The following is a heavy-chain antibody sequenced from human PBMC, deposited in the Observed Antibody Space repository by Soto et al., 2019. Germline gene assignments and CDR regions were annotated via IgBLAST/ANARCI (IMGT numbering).Heavy chain of an antibody. J-gene: IGHJ5*02. V-gene: IGHV4-34*01. CDR2: INHSGST. Sequence: QWGAGLLKPSETLSLTCAVYGGSFSGYYWSWIRQPPGKGLEWIGEINHSGSTNYNPSLXXRVTISAEPSTNQFSLKLSSVTAADTAVYYCARASWLLGWFDPWGQGTLVTVSS. CDR3: ARASWLLGWFDP. CDR1: GGSFSGYY. D-gene: IGHD5-12*01.